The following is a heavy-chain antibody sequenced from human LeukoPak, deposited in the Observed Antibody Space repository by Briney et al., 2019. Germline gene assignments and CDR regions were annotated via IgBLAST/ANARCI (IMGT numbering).Heavy chain of an antibody. V-gene: IGHV1-3*01. J-gene: IGHJ4*02. Sequence: ASVKVSCKASGYTFTNYAMHWVRQAPGQRLEWMGWINAGNGDTKYSQKFQGRVTITRDTSASTVYMELSSLRSEDTAVYYCAREGDRSYGSFDYWGQGTLVTVSS. CDR1: GYTFTNYA. CDR2: INAGNGDT. CDR3: AREGDRSYGSFDY. D-gene: IGHD5-18*01.